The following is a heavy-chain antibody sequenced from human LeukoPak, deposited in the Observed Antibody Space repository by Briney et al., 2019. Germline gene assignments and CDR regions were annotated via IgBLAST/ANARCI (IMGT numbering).Heavy chain of an antibody. J-gene: IGHJ4*02. CDR3: SRGWYSSSRYGDTQPTFDY. D-gene: IGHD6-13*01. Sequence: PGGSLRLSCTTSGFTFGDYAMSWFRQAPGKGLEWVGFIRNKVYGETTEYAASVKGRFIISRDDSKTIAYLQMNSLKTEDTAVYYCSRGWYSSSRYGDTQPTFDYWGQGSLVTVSS. V-gene: IGHV3-49*03. CDR1: GFTFGDYA. CDR2: IRNKVYGETT.